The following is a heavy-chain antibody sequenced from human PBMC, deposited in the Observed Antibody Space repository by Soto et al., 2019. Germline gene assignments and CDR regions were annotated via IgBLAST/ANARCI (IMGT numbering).Heavy chain of an antibody. CDR2: ISYDGSNK. CDR1: GFTFSSYA. CDR3: ARGGGNSEPEFDY. Sequence: GGSLRLSCAASGFTFSSYAMHWVRQAPGKGLEWVAVISYDGSNKYYADSVKGRFTISRDNSKNTLYLQMNSLRAEDTAVYYCARGGGNSEPEFDYWGQGTLVTVSS. V-gene: IGHV3-30-3*01. D-gene: IGHD2-21*02. J-gene: IGHJ4*02.